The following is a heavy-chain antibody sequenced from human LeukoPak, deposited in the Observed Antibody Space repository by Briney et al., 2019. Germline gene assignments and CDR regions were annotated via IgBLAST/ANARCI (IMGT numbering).Heavy chain of an antibody. CDR3: AKDLYGDYEGDY. CDR1: GFTFSSYA. D-gene: IGHD4-17*01. CDR2: ITGSGDNT. J-gene: IGHJ4*02. Sequence: PGGSLRLSCAVSGFTFSSYAMSWVRQAPGKGLEWVSTITGSGDNTYYADSVKGRFTISRDNSKNTLNLLMNSLRAEDTAVYYCAKDLYGDYEGDYWGQGTLVTVSS. V-gene: IGHV3-23*01.